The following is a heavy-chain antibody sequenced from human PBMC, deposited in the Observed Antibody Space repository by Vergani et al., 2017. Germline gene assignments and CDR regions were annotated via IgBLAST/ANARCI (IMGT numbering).Heavy chain of an antibody. CDR1: GGSITSSSYY. CDR3: ARRSSSYYFDI. CDR2: IYHSGGA. Sequence: QLHLQESGPGLVKPSETLSSTCTVPGGSITSSSYYWGWIRQPPVKGLEWIGNIYHSGGAYFNPSLKVRVSISMDTSKNYFFLTLSSVTAADTAMYYSARRSSSYYFDIWGQGVLITVSS. D-gene: IGHD3-22*01. V-gene: IGHV4-39*02. J-gene: IGHJ5*02.